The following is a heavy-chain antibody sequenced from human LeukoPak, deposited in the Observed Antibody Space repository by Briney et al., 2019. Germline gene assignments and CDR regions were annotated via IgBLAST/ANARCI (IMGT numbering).Heavy chain of an antibody. CDR3: AKSGPVAADYYMDV. CDR1: GFTFSNYA. CDR2: ISYDGSNT. V-gene: IGHV3-30*18. D-gene: IGHD2-2*01. J-gene: IGHJ6*03. Sequence: GGSLRLSCAASGFTFSNYAMHWVRQAPGKGLEWVAVISYDGSNTYYADSVKGRFTISRDNSKNTLYLQMNSLRAEDTAVYYCAKSGPVAADYYMDVWGKGTTVTVSS.